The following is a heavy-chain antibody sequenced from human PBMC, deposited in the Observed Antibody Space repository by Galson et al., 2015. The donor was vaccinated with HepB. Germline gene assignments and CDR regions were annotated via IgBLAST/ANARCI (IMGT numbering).Heavy chain of an antibody. J-gene: IGHJ3*02. CDR1: GFTFSSYG. CDR3: ASYSNCSSTSCYLWDAFDI. D-gene: IGHD2-2*01. V-gene: IGHV3-33*01. CDR2: IWYDGSNK. Sequence: SLRLSCAASGFTFSSYGMHWVRQAPGKGLEWVAVIWYDGSNKYYADSVKGRFTISRDNSKNTLYLQMNSLRAEDTAVYYCASYSNCSSTSCYLWDAFDIWGQGTMVTVSS.